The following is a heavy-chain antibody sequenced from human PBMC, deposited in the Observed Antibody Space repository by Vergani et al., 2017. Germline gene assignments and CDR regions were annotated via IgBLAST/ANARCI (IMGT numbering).Heavy chain of an antibody. CDR2: IYWDDDK. Sequence: QITLKESGPTLVKPTQTLTLTCTFSGFSLSTSGVGVGWIRQPPGKALEWLALIYWDDDKRYSPSLKSRLTITKDTSKNQVVLTMTNMDPVDTATYYCAHLPNKDSSGYLFDDWGQGTLVTVSS. V-gene: IGHV2-5*02. CDR1: GFSLSTSGVG. J-gene: IGHJ4*02. D-gene: IGHD3-22*01. CDR3: AHLPNKDSSGYLFDD.